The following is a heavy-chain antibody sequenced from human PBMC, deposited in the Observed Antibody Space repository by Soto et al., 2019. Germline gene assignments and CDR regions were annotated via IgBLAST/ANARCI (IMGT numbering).Heavy chain of an antibody. J-gene: IGHJ3*02. CDR1: GFTVSDYY. V-gene: IGHV3-11*05. CDR3: ATGQQVRMAHI. Sequence: QVQLVESGGGLVRPGGCLRLSCTASGFTVSDYYMAWIRQPPGKELEWISYISGDSIDTNHADSVKGRFTISRDNTKNTLYLQMNSLRAEDTAVYFCATGQQVRMAHIWGQGTMVTVSS. CDR2: ISGDSIDT. D-gene: IGHD6-13*01.